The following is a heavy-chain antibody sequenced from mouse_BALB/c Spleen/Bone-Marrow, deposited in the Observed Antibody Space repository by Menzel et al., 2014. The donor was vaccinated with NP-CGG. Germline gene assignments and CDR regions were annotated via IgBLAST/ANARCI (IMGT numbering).Heavy chain of an antibody. Sequence: VQLQPSGAELVKPGASVKLSCTASGFNIKDTYMHWVKQRPEQGLEWIGRIDPANGNTKYDPKFQGKATITADTSSNTDYLQRSSLTAEDTAGYDGARNGNDGAWLAYWGQGTWGTVSA. CDR3: ARNGNDGAWLAY. V-gene: IGHV14-3*02. J-gene: IGHJ3*01. CDR1: GFNIKDTY. CDR2: IDPANGNT. D-gene: IGHD2-2*01.